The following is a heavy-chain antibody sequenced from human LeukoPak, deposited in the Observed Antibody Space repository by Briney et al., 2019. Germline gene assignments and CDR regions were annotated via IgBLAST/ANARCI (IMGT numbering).Heavy chain of an antibody. Sequence: PGGSLRLSCAASGFTFSSYDMHWVRQAAGKGLEWVAGIDTAGGTYSPGSVKGRFTISRDNSKNTLYLQMNSLRAEDTAVYYCARGCYGPRCNWGQGTLVTVSS. D-gene: IGHD5-18*01. J-gene: IGHJ4*02. CDR2: IDTAGGT. CDR1: GFTFSSYD. CDR3: ARGCYGPRCN. V-gene: IGHV3-13*01.